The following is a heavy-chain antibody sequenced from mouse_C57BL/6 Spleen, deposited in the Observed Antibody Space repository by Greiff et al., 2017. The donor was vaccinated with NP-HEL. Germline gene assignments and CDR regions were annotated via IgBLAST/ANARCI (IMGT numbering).Heavy chain of an antibody. CDR1: GYTFTSYG. D-gene: IGHD3-2*02. CDR2: IYPRSGNT. J-gene: IGHJ4*01. Sequence: QVQLKESGAELARPGASVKLSCKASGYTFTSYGISWVKQRTGQGLEWIGEIYPRSGNTYYNEKFKGKATLTADKSSSTAYMELRSLTSEDSAVYFCGRQLRLQAMDYWGQGTSVTVSS. CDR3: GRQLRLQAMDY. V-gene: IGHV1-81*01.